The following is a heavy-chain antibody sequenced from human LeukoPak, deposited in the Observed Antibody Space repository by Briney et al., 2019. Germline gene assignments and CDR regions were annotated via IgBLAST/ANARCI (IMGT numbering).Heavy chain of an antibody. D-gene: IGHD3-22*01. V-gene: IGHV1-8*03. Sequence: ASVKVSCKASGYTFTSHDINWVRQATGQGLEWMGWMSPNSGNTGYAQKFQGRVTFTRNTSISTAYMELSSLRSEDTAVYYCTRLPHPDYSDSSGPGDYWGQGTLVTVSS. CDR3: TRLPHPDYSDSSGPGDY. CDR1: GYTFTSHD. CDR2: MSPNSGNT. J-gene: IGHJ4*02.